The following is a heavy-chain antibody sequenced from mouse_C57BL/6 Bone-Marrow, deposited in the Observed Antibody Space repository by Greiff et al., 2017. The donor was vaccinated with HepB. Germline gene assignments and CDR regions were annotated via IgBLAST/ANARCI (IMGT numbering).Heavy chain of an antibody. D-gene: IGHD1-1*02. Sequence: EVMLVESGGGLVQPGGSLSLSCAASGFTFTDYYMSWVRQPPGKALEWLGFIRNKANGYTTEYIASVKGRFTISRDNSQSILYLQMNALGAEDSATYYCARGSYNFDVWGTGTTVTVSS. CDR1: GFTFTDYY. CDR3: ARGSYNFDV. CDR2: IRNKANGYTT. V-gene: IGHV7-3*01. J-gene: IGHJ1*03.